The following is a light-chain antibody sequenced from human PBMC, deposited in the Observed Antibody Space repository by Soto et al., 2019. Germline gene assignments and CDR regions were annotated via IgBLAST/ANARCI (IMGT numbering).Light chain of an antibody. CDR2: DTS. Sequence: EIVLTQSPGTLSLSPGERVTLSCRASQGLSSGYLAWYQHKPGQAPRLLIYDTSTRVAGIPARFTGSGSGTDFTLTISSLQSEDFAVYYCQQYNIWRSISFGQGTRLENK. CDR3: QQYNIWRSIS. CDR1: QGLSSGY. J-gene: IGKJ5*01. V-gene: IGKV3-15*01.